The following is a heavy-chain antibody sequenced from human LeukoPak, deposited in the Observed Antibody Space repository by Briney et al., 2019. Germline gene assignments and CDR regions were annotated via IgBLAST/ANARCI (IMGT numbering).Heavy chain of an antibody. Sequence: PSETLSLTCTVSGGSISSGGYYWSWIRQPAGKGLEWIGRIYTSGSTNYNPSLKSRVTISVDTSKNQFSLKLSSVTAADTAVYYCASGNTLNGLDYWGQGTLVSVSS. V-gene: IGHV4-61*02. D-gene: IGHD2/OR15-2a*01. CDR1: GGSISSGGYY. CDR3: ASGNTLNGLDY. CDR2: IYTSGST. J-gene: IGHJ4*02.